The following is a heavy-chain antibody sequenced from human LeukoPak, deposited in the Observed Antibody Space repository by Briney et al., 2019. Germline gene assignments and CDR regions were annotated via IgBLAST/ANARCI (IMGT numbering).Heavy chain of an antibody. CDR3: AVSDYEQLETPNFDY. CDR1: GYTFTGYY. J-gene: IGHJ4*02. Sequence: GASVKVSCKASGYTFTGYYMHWVRQAPGQGLEWMGWINPNSGGTNYAQKFQGRVTMTRDTSISTAYMERSRLRSDDTAVYYCAVSDYEQLETPNFDYWGQGTLVTVSS. D-gene: IGHD6-6*01. V-gene: IGHV1-2*02. CDR2: INPNSGGT.